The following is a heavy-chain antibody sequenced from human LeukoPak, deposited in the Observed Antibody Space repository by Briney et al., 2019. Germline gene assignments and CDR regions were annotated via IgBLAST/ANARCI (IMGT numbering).Heavy chain of an antibody. CDR2: INPSGGST. CDR1: GYTFTSYY. CDR3: ARGQGAFDI. V-gene: IGHV1-46*01. Sequence: GASVKVSCKASGYTFTSYYMHWVRQAPGQGLEWMGIINPSGGSTTYAQKFQGRVTMTRNTSISTAYMELSSLRSEDTAVYYCARGQGAFDIWGQGTMVTVSS. J-gene: IGHJ3*02.